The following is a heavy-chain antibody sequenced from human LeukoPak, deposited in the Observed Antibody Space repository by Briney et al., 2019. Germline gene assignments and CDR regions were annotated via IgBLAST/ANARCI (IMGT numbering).Heavy chain of an antibody. CDR2: INPSGGRT. J-gene: IGHJ5*02. V-gene: IGHV1-46*03. CDR1: GYTFTSYY. D-gene: IGHD6-19*01. CDR3: ATDCGAGSPWQFDL. Sequence: ASVKVSCMASGYTFTSYYMHWVRQAPGQGVEWVGIINPSGGRTSYAQTFQGRVTMTRDTSTSTVYMELGSLRACATAGDFCATDCGAGSPWQFDLGRQGTRVSVS.